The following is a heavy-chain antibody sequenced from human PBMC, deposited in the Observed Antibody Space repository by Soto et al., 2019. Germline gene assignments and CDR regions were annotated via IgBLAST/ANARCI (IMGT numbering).Heavy chain of an antibody. V-gene: IGHV3-48*01. J-gene: IGHJ5*02. CDR2: ISSSSSTI. CDR3: ARHPERIAEIGWFDP. D-gene: IGHD6-13*01. CDR1: GLPFSSYS. Sequence: EVQLVESGGGLVQPGGSLRLSCAASGLPFSSYSMNWVRQAPGKGLEWVSYISSSSSTIYYADSVKGRFTISRDNAKNSLYLQMNSLRAEDTAVYYCARHPERIAEIGWFDPWGQGTLVTVSS.